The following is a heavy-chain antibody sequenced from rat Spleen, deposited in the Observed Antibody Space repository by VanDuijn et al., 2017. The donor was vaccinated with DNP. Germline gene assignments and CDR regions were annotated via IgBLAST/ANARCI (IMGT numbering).Heavy chain of an antibody. CDR2: ISYDGSDT. V-gene: IGHV5-7*01. J-gene: IGHJ3*01. Sequence: EVQLVESGGGLVQPGRSMKLSCAASGFTFSDYYMAWVRQAPKTSLEWVATISYDGSDTYYRDSVKGRFTISRDNAKSTLYLQMDSLRSEDTATYYCATPEYTTHYYYPNWFAYWGQGTLVTVSS. D-gene: IGHD1-6*01. CDR3: ATPEYTTHYYYPNWFAY. CDR1: GFTFSDYY.